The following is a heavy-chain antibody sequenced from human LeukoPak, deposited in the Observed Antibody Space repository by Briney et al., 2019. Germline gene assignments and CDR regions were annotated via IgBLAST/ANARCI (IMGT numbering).Heavy chain of an antibody. V-gene: IGHV3-23*01. CDR3: AREDSYYYGSGSYPFDY. J-gene: IGHJ4*02. D-gene: IGHD3-10*01. Sequence: GGSLRLSCAASGFTFSSYSMSWVRQAPGKGLEWVSAISSSGANTYYADSVKGRFTISRDNSKNTLYLQMNSLRAEDTAVYYCAREDSYYYGSGSYPFDYWGQGTLVTVSS. CDR1: GFTFSSYS. CDR2: ISSSGANT.